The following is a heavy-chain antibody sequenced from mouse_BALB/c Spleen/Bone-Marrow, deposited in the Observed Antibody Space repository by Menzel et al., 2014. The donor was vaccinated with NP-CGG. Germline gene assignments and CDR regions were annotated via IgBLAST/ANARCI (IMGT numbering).Heavy chain of an antibody. V-gene: IGHV5-9-1*01. D-gene: IGHD2-2*01. CDR1: GFTFSSYA. CDR3: ARGGGYDWYFDV. CDR2: ISSGGSYT. J-gene: IGHJ1*01. Sequence: EVKLMESGGGLVKPGGSLKLSCAASGFTFSSYAMSWVRQTPEKRLEWVATISSGGSYTYYPDSVKGRFTISRDNAKNTLYLRMSSLRSEDTAMYYCARGGGYDWYFDVWGAGTTVTVSS.